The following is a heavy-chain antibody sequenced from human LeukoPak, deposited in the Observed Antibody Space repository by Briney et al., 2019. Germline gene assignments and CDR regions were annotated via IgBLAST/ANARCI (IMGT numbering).Heavy chain of an antibody. V-gene: IGHV1-24*01. CDR1: GYTPTELS. CDR2: FYPKDRET. CDR3: AASITMIVVAPDETLDY. J-gene: IGHJ4*02. Sequence: ASVKVSCKVSGYTPTELSMHCVPQAPGKRLEWRVGFYPKDRETIYTQKCQGRVTMTEDTSTDTAYMELSSLRSEDTAAYYCAASITMIVVAPDETLDYWGQGTLVTVSS. D-gene: IGHD3-22*01.